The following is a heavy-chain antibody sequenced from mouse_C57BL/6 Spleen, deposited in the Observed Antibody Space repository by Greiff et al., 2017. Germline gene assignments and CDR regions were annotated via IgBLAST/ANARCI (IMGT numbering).Heavy chain of an antibody. CDR3: ARQMDYGSSYAMDY. CDR2: ISSGGSYT. V-gene: IGHV5-6*01. D-gene: IGHD1-1*01. CDR1: GFTFSSYG. Sequence: EVMLVESGGDLVKPGGSLKLSCAASGFTFSSYGMSWVRQTPDKRLEWVATISSGGSYTYYPDSVKGRFTISRDNAKNTLYLQMSSLKSEDTAMYYCARQMDYGSSYAMDYWGQGTSVTVSS. J-gene: IGHJ4*01.